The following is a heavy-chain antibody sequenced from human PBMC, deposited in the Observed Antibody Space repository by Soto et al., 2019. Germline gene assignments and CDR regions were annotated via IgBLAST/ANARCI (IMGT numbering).Heavy chain of an antibody. D-gene: IGHD2-2*01. CDR2: IYPGDSDT. Sequence: PGESLKISCKGSGYSFTSYWIGWVRQMPGKGLEWMGIIYPGDSDTRYSPSFQGQVTISADKSISTAYMQLNRLTADDTAVYYCARDLIVDGPDNYAMDVWGQGTTVTVSS. V-gene: IGHV5-51*01. CDR3: ARDLIVDGPDNYAMDV. CDR1: GYSFTSYW. J-gene: IGHJ6*02.